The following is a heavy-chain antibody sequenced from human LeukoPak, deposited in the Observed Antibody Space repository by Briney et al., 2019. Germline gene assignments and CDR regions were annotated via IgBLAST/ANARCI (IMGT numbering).Heavy chain of an antibody. V-gene: IGHV3-21*01. CDR2: ISSSSSYI. CDR3: ARDPYSGSYGNYYYYFMDV. J-gene: IGHJ6*03. Sequence: GGSLRLSCAASGFTFSRHSINWVRQAPGKGLEWVSSISSSSSYIYYADSVKGRFTISRDNAKNSLYLQMNSLRAEDTAVYYCARDPYSGSYGNYYYYFMDVWGKGTTVTISS. CDR1: GFTFSRHS. D-gene: IGHD1-26*01.